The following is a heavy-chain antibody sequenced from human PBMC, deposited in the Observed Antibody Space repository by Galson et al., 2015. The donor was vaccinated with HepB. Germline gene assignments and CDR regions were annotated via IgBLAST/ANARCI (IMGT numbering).Heavy chain of an antibody. CDR2: INWNGGST. Sequence: SLRLPCEASGFTFDDYGMSWVSQAPGKGLEWVPGINWNGGSTGYADSVKGRFTISRDNAKNSLYLQMNSLRAEDTALYYCARDHQYDSSGYCVYWGQGTLVTVSS. D-gene: IGHD3-22*01. CDR1: GFTFDDYG. CDR3: ARDHQYDSSGYCVY. V-gene: IGHV3-20*04. J-gene: IGHJ4*02.